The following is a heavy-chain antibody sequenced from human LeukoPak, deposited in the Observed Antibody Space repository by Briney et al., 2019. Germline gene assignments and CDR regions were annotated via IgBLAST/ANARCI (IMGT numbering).Heavy chain of an antibody. CDR2: IHERGST. J-gene: IGHJ4*02. Sequence: SETLSLTCAVSGVSMSSNNWWSWVRQPPGKGLEWIGEIHERGSTNYNPSLKSRVTISVDKSKDQFSLKLSSVTAADTAVYYCARHEGFSQKDWGQGTQVTVS. V-gene: IGHV4-4*02. CDR3: ARHEGFSQKD. CDR1: GVSMSSNNW.